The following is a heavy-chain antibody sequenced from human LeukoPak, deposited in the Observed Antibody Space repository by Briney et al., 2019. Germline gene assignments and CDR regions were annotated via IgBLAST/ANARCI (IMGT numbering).Heavy chain of an antibody. D-gene: IGHD3-10*01. CDR1: GGSISDSSYH. CDR2: IYYSGTT. V-gene: IGHV4-39*01. J-gene: IGHJ4*02. Sequence: SETLSLTRTVSGGSISDSSYHWGWIRQPPGKGLEWIGSIYYSGTTYYRPSLKSRVTISVDTSKNQFSLKLTSVTAADTAVYYCAREVAPSVHYWGQGTLVTVSS. CDR3: AREVAPSVHY.